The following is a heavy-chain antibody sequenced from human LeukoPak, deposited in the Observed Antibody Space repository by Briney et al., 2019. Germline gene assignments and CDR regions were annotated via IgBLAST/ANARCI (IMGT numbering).Heavy chain of an antibody. CDR2: ISSSSSTI. J-gene: IGHJ4*02. V-gene: IGHV3-48*01. CDR1: GFTFSSYS. CDR3: ARDPYDFWSGYYGDY. Sequence: GGSLRLSCAASGFTFSSYSMNWVRQAPGKGLEWVSYISSSSSTIYYADSVKGRFTISRDNAKNSLYLQMNSLRAEDTAVYCCARDPYDFWSGYYGDYWGQGTLVTVSS. D-gene: IGHD3-3*01.